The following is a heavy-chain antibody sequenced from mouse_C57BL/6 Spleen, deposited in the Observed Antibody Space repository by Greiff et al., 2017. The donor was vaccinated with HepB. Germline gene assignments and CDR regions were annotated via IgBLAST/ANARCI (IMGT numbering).Heavy chain of an antibody. D-gene: IGHD2-4*01. CDR2: INPSNGGT. J-gene: IGHJ1*03. CDR3: ARSRVSDYDSPWYFDV. V-gene: IGHV1-53*01. CDR1: GYTFTSYW. Sequence: VKLQQPGTELVKPGASVKLSCKASGYTFTSYWMHWVKQRPGQGLEWIGNINPSNGGTNYNEKFKSKATLTVDKSSSTAYMQLSSLTSEDSAVYYCARSRVSDYDSPWYFDVWGTGTTVTVSS.